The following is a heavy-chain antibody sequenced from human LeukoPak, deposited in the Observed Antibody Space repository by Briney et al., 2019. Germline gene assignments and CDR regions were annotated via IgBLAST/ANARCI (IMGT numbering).Heavy chain of an antibody. V-gene: IGHV4-39*07. Sequence: PSETLSLTCTVSGGSISTSNYYWGWIRQPPGKGLEWIGNIFYSGSTYYSPSLRSRVTISLDTSRNQFSLKLNSVTAADTAVYYCARIKKGDYMDVWGKGTTVTVSS. CDR3: ARIKKGDYMDV. CDR2: IFYSGST. CDR1: GGSISTSNYY. J-gene: IGHJ6*03. D-gene: IGHD3-16*01.